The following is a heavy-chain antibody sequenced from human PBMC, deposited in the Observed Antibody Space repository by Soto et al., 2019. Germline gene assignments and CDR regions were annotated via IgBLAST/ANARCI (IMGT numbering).Heavy chain of an antibody. D-gene: IGHD6-19*01. CDR3: AKDRSSSGWYSPTPPDY. V-gene: IGHV3-30*18. Sequence: GGSLRLFCAASGFTFSSYGMHWVRQAPGKGLEWVAVISYDGSNKYYADSVKGRFTISRDNSKNTLYLQMNSLRAEDTAVYYCAKDRSSSGWYSPTPPDYWGQGTLVTVSS. CDR2: ISYDGSNK. CDR1: GFTFSSYG. J-gene: IGHJ4*02.